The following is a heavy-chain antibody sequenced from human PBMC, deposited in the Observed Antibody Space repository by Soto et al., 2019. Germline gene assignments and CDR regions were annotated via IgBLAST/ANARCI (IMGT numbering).Heavy chain of an antibody. Sequence: QVQLVESGGGGVQPGGSLRLSCAASAFAFSTYAMHWVRQAPGKGLEWVAIISFDGINKFYANSVKGRFTISRDNSKNTLYLEMTSLRAEDTAVYFCAKDLAYCSGDTCSQPDGSDTWGQGILVTVSS. CDR3: AKDLAYCSGDTCSQPDGSDT. CDR2: ISFDGINK. D-gene: IGHD2-21*01. V-gene: IGHV3-30*18. J-gene: IGHJ5*02. CDR1: AFAFSTYA.